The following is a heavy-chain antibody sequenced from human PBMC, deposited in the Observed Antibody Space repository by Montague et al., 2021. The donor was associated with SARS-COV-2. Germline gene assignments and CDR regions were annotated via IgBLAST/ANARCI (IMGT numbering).Heavy chain of an antibody. V-gene: IGHV3-74*01. CDR1: GFTFSSYW. J-gene: IGHJ6*02. D-gene: IGHD3-10*01. Sequence: SLRLSCAASGFTFSSYWMHWVRQAPGKGLVWVSRINSDGSSTSYADSVKGRFTTSRDNAKSTLYLQMNSLRAEDTAVYYCASVGKARHYYGSGSNYYGMDVWGQGTTVTVSS. CDR2: INSDGSST. CDR3: ASVGKARHYYGSGSNYYGMDV.